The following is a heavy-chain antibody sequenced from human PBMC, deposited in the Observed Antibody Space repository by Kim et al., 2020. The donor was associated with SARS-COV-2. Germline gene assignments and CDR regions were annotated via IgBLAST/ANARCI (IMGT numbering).Heavy chain of an antibody. CDR1: GFTFSSYG. CDR3: ARDLGFEQWLDYYFDY. V-gene: IGHV3-33*01. J-gene: IGHJ4*02. D-gene: IGHD6-19*01. Sequence: GGSLRLSCAASGFTFSSYGMHWVRQAPGKGLEWVAVIWYDGSNKYYADSVKGRFTISRDNSKNTLYLQMNSLRAEDTAVYYCARDLGFEQWLDYYFDYWGQGTLVTVSS. CDR2: IWYDGSNK.